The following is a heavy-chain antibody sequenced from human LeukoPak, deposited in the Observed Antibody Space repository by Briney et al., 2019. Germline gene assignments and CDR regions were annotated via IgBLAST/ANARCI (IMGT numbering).Heavy chain of an antibody. J-gene: IGHJ4*02. V-gene: IGHV4-39*07. CDR3: ARVGDDYGGNPDY. Sequence: PSETLSLTCTVSGGSIRSSYYYWGWIRQPPGKGLEWIGSIYDSGSTYYNPSLKSRVTISVDTSKNQFSLKLNSVTAADTAVYYCARVGDDYGGNPDYWGQGTLVTVSS. D-gene: IGHD4-23*01. CDR1: GGSIRSSYYY. CDR2: IYDSGST.